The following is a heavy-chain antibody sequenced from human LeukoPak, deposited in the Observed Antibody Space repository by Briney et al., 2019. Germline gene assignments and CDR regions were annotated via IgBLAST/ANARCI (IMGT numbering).Heavy chain of an antibody. CDR3: AREGSGGSCFDY. J-gene: IGHJ4*02. V-gene: IGHV1-69*13. CDR1: GGTFSSYA. D-gene: IGHD2-15*01. Sequence: GASVKVSCKASGGTFSSYAISWVRQAPGQGLELMGGIIPIFGTANYAQKFQGRVTITADESTSTAYMELSSLRSEDTAVYYCAREGSGGSCFDYWGQGTLVTVSS. CDR2: IIPIFGTA.